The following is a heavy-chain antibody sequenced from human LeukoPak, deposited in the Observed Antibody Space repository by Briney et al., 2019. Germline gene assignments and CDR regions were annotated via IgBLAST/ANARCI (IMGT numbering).Heavy chain of an antibody. CDR2: IYHSGSS. J-gene: IGHJ3*02. Sequence: SETLSLTCAVSGGSISSSNWWSWVRQPPGKGLEWIGEIYHSGSSNYNPSLKSRVTISVDKSKNQFSLKLSSVTAADTAVYFCAREVYGGNGATPDAFDIWGQGTMVTVSS. CDR1: GGSISSSNW. D-gene: IGHD4-23*01. V-gene: IGHV4-4*02. CDR3: AREVYGGNGATPDAFDI.